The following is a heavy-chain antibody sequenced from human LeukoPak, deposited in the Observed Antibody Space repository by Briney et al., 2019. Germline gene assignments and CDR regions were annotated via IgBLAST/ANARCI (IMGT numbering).Heavy chain of an antibody. CDR2: IYYSGST. D-gene: IGHD2-8*01. V-gene: IGHV4-59*08. CDR1: GGSISSYY. Sequence: SETLSLTCTVSGGSISSYYWSWIRQPPGKGLEWIGYIYYSGSTNYNPSLKSRVTISVDTSKDQLSLKLSSVTAADTAVYYCARDMYDAFDAFDIWGQGTMVTVSS. J-gene: IGHJ3*02. CDR3: ARDMYDAFDAFDI.